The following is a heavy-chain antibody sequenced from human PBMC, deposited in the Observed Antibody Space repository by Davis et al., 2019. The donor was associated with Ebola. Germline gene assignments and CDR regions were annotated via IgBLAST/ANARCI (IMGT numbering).Heavy chain of an antibody. D-gene: IGHD3-10*01. CDR3: ARAKVPGIRVNFQH. J-gene: IGHJ1*01. Sequence: GESLKISCAASGFTFSSYSMNWVRQAPGKGLEWVSSISSSSSYIYYADSVKGRFTISRDNAKNSLYLQMNSLRAEDTAVYYCARAKVPGIRVNFQHWGQGTLVTVSS. CDR1: GFTFSSYS. CDR2: ISSSSSYI. V-gene: IGHV3-21*01.